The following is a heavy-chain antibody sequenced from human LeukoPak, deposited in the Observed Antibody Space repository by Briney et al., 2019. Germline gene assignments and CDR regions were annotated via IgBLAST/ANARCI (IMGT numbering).Heavy chain of an antibody. V-gene: IGHV1-2*02. CDR3: AREAEDSSGPSYYFDY. J-gene: IGHJ4*02. Sequence: ASVKVSCKASGYTFTGYYMHWVRQTPGQGLEWMGWINPNSGGTNYAQKFQGRVTMTRDTSISTAYMELSRLRSDDTAVYYCAREAEDSSGPSYYFDYWGQGTLVTDSS. CDR1: GYTFTGYY. CDR2: INPNSGGT. D-gene: IGHD6-19*01.